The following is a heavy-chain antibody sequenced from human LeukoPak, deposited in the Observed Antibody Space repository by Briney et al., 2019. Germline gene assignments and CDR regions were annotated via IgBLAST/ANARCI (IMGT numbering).Heavy chain of an antibody. D-gene: IGHD3-22*01. CDR2: INPNNGGA. Sequence: VASVKVSCKASGYIFTDYYMHWVRQAPGQGPEWMGWINPNNGGARLAQKFQGRVTMTTDTSISTAYMELSKLTSDDTAMYYCARDQDNGYCINWFDPWGQGTLVTVSS. J-gene: IGHJ5*02. V-gene: IGHV1-2*02. CDR1: GYIFTDYY. CDR3: ARDQDNGYCINWFDP.